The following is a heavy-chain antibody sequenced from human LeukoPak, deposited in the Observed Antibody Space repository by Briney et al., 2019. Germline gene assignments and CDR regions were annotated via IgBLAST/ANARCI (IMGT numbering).Heavy chain of an antibody. V-gene: IGHV3-48*04. J-gene: IGHJ4*02. CDR1: GFTFSSYS. CDR3: ARGVSYDFWSGYYTYFDY. D-gene: IGHD3-3*01. CDR2: ISSSSSTI. Sequence: GGSLRLSCAASGFTFSSYSMNWVRQAPGKGLEWVSYISSSSSTIYYADSVKGRFTISRDNAKNSLYLQMNSLRAEDTAVYYCARGVSYDFWSGYYTYFDYWGQGTLVTVSS.